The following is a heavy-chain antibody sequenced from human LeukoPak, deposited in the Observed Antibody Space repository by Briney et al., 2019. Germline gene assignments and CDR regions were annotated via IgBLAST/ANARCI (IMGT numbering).Heavy chain of an antibody. CDR2: IYSDNT. Sequence: GGSLRLSCTVSGFTVSSNSMSWVRQAPGKGLEWVSFIYSDNTHYSDSVKGRFTISRDNSKNTLYLQMNSLRAADTAVYYCAKSRLSGINDAFDIWGQGIMVTVSS. J-gene: IGHJ3*02. CDR1: GFTVSSNS. D-gene: IGHD3-3*01. CDR3: AKSRLSGINDAFDI. V-gene: IGHV3-53*01.